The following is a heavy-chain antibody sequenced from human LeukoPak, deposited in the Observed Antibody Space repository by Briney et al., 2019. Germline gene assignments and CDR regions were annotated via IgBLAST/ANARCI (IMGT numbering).Heavy chain of an antibody. Sequence: GGSLRLSCAASGLTFSSYEMNWVRQAPGKGLEWVSYISSSGSTIYYADSVKGRFTISRDNAKNSLYLQMNSLRAEDTAVYYCARVNIVVVTATPDYFDYWGQGTLVTVSS. D-gene: IGHD2-21*02. V-gene: IGHV3-48*03. J-gene: IGHJ4*02. CDR2: ISSSGSTI. CDR1: GLTFSSYE. CDR3: ARVNIVVVTATPDYFDY.